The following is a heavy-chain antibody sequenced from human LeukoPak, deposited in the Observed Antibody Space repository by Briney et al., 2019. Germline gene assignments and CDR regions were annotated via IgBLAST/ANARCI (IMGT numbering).Heavy chain of an antibody. Sequence: PGGSRSLSCAVSEFSVSSNYMNWVRQAPGKGLEWVSVIYSGGATYYADSVRGRFTISRDNSKNMVSLQMTSLGAEDTAVYYCARGRFSGPDDYWGQETLVTVSS. CDR1: EFSVSSNY. V-gene: IGHV3-53*01. CDR2: IYSGGAT. J-gene: IGHJ4*02. CDR3: ARGRFSGPDDY. D-gene: IGHD6-19*01.